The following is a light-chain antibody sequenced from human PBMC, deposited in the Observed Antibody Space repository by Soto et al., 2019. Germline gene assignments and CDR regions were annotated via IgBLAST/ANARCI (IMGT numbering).Light chain of an antibody. Sequence: DIQMTQSPSSVSASVGDRVTITCRARQGINNWLAWYQQKPGKAPKLLIYTTSSLQSGVQSRFSGSGSVTNFTLTISSLQPEDFATYYCQQANSVPLTFGGGTKVELK. V-gene: IGKV1D-12*01. CDR1: QGINNW. CDR2: TTS. CDR3: QQANSVPLT. J-gene: IGKJ4*01.